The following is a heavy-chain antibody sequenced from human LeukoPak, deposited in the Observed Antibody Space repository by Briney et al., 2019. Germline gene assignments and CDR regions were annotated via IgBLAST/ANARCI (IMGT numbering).Heavy chain of an antibody. J-gene: IGHJ4*02. CDR1: GYSISSGYY. V-gene: IGHV4-38-2*02. CDR2: IYHSGST. Sequence: SETLSLTCTVSGYSISSGYYWGWIRQPPGKGLEWIGSIYHSGSTYYNPSHKSRVTISVDTSKNQFSLKLSSVTAADTAVYYCASENSSSWYYFDYWGQGTLATVSS. CDR3: ASENSSSWYYFDY. D-gene: IGHD6-13*01.